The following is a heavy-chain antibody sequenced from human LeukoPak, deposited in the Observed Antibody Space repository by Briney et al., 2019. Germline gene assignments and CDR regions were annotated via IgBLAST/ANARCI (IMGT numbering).Heavy chain of an antibody. CDR2: IIPIFGTA. D-gene: IGHD2-2*02. J-gene: IGHJ4*02. CDR1: GGTFSSYA. CDR3: ASRCSSTSCYNY. V-gene: IGHV1-69*01. Sequence: ASVKVSCKASGGTFSSYAISWVRQAPGQGLEWMGGIIPIFGTANYAQKFQGRVTITADESTSTAYMELSSLRSEDTAVYYCASRCSSTSCYNYWGQGTLVTVSS.